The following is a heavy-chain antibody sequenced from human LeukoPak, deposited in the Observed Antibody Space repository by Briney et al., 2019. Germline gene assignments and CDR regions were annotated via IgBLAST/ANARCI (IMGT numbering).Heavy chain of an antibody. CDR3: AKDRLRIAAADFDY. V-gene: IGHV3-23*01. CDR1: GFTFSSYA. CDR2: ISGSSGNT. Sequence: GGSLRLSCAASGFTFSSYAMSWVRQAPGKGLEWVSAISGSSGNTYYADSVKGRFTIPRDNSKNTLYLQMNSLRAEDTAVYYCAKDRLRIAAADFDYWDQGTLVTVSS. J-gene: IGHJ4*02. D-gene: IGHD6-13*01.